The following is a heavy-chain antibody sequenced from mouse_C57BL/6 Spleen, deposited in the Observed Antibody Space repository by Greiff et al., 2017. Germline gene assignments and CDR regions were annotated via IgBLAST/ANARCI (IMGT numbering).Heavy chain of an antibody. CDR3: ARDYYGSSYWYFDV. CDR1: GFTFSSYA. Sequence: EVKLEESGGGLVKPGGSLKLSCAASGFTFSSYAMSWVRRTPEKRLEWVATISDGGSYTNYPHNVKGRFTISRDNAKNHLYLQMSHLKSEDTAMYYCARDYYGSSYWYFDVWGTGTTVTVSS. CDR2: ISDGGSYT. V-gene: IGHV5-4*01. J-gene: IGHJ1*03. D-gene: IGHD1-1*01.